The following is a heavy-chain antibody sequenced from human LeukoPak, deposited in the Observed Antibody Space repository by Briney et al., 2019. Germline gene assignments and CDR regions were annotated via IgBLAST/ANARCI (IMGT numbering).Heavy chain of an antibody. CDR3: ARDGGYNGTTPFDY. V-gene: IGHV1-69*04. CDR2: IIPILGIA. CDR1: GGTFSSYA. Sequence: SVKVSCKASGGTFSSYAISWVRQAPGQGLEWMGRIIPILGIANYAQKFQGRVTITADKSTSTAYMELSSLRSEDTAVYYCARDGGYNGTTPFDYWGQGTLVTVCS. D-gene: IGHD5-12*01. J-gene: IGHJ4*02.